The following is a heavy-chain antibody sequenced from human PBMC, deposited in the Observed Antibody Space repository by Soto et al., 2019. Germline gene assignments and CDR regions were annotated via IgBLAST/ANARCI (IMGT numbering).Heavy chain of an antibody. CDR1: GGSISSGGYY. CDR2: IDYSGST. D-gene: IGHD3-22*01. V-gene: IGHV4-31*03. J-gene: IGHJ4*02. CDR3: ARDCPPYYYDSSCSDY. Sequence: QVQLQESGPGLVKPSQTLSLTCTVSGGSISSGGYYWSWIRQHPGKGLEWIGYIDYSGSTYYNPSLKSRVTISVDTSKNQFSLKLSSVTAADTAVYYCARDCPPYYYDSSCSDYWGQGTLVTVSS.